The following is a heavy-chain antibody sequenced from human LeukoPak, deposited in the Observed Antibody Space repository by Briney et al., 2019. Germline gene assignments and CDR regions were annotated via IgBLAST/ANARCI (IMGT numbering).Heavy chain of an antibody. J-gene: IGHJ4*02. Sequence: GRSLRLSCAASGFTFSSYGMHWVRQAPGKGLEWVAVIWYDGSNKYYADSVKGRFTISRDNSKNTLYLQMNSMRAEDTAVYYCARDLEGEGLLDYWGQGTLVTVSS. D-gene: IGHD3-16*01. CDR1: GFTFSSYG. CDR2: IWYDGSNK. V-gene: IGHV3-33*01. CDR3: ARDLEGEGLLDY.